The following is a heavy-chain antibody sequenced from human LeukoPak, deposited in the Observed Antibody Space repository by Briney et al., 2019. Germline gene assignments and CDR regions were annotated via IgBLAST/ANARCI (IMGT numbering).Heavy chain of an antibody. CDR3: ASDYGDGYGMDV. D-gene: IGHD4-17*01. J-gene: IGHJ6*02. CDR2: IYYSGST. CDR1: GGSFSGYY. V-gene: IGHV4-59*01. Sequence: SETLSLTCAVYGGSFSGYYWSWIRQPPGKGLEWIGYIYYSGSTNYNPSLKSRVTISVGTSKNQFSLKLSSVTAADTAVYYCASDYGDGYGMDVWGQGTTVTVSS.